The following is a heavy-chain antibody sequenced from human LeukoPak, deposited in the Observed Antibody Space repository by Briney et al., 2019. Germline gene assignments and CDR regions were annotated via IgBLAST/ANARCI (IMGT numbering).Heavy chain of an antibody. D-gene: IGHD3-3*01. V-gene: IGHV1-8*03. J-gene: IGHJ5*02. CDR1: GYTFTSYD. CDR3: ARVMITIFGVVHWFDP. CDR2: MNPNSGNT. Sequence: ASVKVSCKASGYTFTSYDINWVRRATGQGLEWMGWMNPNSGNTGYAQKFQGRVTITRNTSISTAYMELSSLRSEDTAVYYCARVMITIFGVVHWFDPWGQGTLVTVFS.